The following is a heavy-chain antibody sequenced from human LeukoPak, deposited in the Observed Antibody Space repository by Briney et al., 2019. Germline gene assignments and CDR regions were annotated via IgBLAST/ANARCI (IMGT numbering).Heavy chain of an antibody. CDR3: ARGAGSYYSLGY. Sequence: GGSLRLSCAASGFTFSSYCMHWVRQAPGKGLVWVSRINSDGSSTSYADTVKGRFTISRDNAKNTLYLQMDSLRAEDTPMYYCARGAGSYYSLGYWGQGSLVTVSS. CDR2: INSDGSST. D-gene: IGHD1-26*01. CDR1: GFTFSSYC. J-gene: IGHJ4*02. V-gene: IGHV3-74*01.